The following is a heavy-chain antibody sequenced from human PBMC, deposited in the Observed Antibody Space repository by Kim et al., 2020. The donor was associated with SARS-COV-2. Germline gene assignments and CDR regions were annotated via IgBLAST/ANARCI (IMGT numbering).Heavy chain of an antibody. V-gene: IGHV4-39*01. J-gene: IGHJ5*02. CDR2: IYYSGST. Sequence: SETLSLTCTVSGGSISSSSYYWGWIRQPPGKGLEWIGSIYYSGSTYYNPSLKSRVTISVDTSKNQFSLKLSSVTAADTAVYYCARHRTYYDILTGLNWFDHWGQGTLVTVSS. D-gene: IGHD3-9*01. CDR1: GGSISSSSYY. CDR3: ARHRTYYDILTGLNWFDH.